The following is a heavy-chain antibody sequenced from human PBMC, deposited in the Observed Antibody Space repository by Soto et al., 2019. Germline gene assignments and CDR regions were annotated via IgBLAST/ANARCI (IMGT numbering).Heavy chain of an antibody. D-gene: IGHD3-3*01. J-gene: IGHJ4*02. Sequence: PGWSLRLSCAASGFTFSSYAMSWVRQAPGKGLEWVSSISGSGGSTYYADSVKGRFTISRDNSKNTLYLQMNSLRAEDTAVYYCAKGMVRINDVWSGYYDYWGQGTLVTVSS. V-gene: IGHV3-23*01. CDR2: ISGSGGST. CDR3: AKGMVRINDVWSGYYDY. CDR1: GFTFSSYA.